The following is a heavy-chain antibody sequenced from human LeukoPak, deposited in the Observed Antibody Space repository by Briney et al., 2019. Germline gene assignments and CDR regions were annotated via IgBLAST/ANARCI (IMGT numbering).Heavy chain of an antibody. CDR3: ARLRGSSGWSNWFDP. V-gene: IGHV4-59*12. Sequence: SETLSLTCTVSGGSISSYYWSWIRQPPGKGLEWIGYIYYSGSTNYNPSLKSRVTMSVDTSKNQFSLKLSSVTAADTAVYYCARLRGSSGWSNWFDPWGQGTLVTVSS. D-gene: IGHD6-19*01. CDR2: IYYSGST. CDR1: GGSISSYY. J-gene: IGHJ5*02.